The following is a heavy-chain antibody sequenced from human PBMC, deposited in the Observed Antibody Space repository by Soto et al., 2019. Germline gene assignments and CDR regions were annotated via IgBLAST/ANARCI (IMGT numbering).Heavy chain of an antibody. CDR1: GFAFDTYG. Sequence: GGSLRRYCTASGFAFDTYGIHWVRQAPGKGLPWGSLIAYEGSSTYYEDSVRGRFTISRDNSKNTLYLQMNTLRPEDTGVYYCARVTPGNNLYYFSGLDFWGQGTSVTVSS. CDR3: ARVTPGNNLYYFSGLDF. D-gene: IGHD1-1*01. J-gene: IGHJ6*02. CDR2: IAYEGSST. V-gene: IGHV3-30-3*01.